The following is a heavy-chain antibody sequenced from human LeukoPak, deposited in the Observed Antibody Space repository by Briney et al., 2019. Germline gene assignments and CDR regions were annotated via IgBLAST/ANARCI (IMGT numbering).Heavy chain of an antibody. J-gene: IGHJ4*02. V-gene: IGHV3-23*01. CDR3: ARRGAGSGGLDY. CDR1: GFSFSLHA. Sequence: GGSLRLSCEASGFSFSLHAMNWVRQAPGKGLEWVSAITDTGNIYYADSVKGRFTISRDTSKNTFILQMNSLRAEDTALYYCARRGAGSGGLDYWGQGPWSPSPQ. D-gene: IGHD6-19*01. CDR2: ITDTGNI.